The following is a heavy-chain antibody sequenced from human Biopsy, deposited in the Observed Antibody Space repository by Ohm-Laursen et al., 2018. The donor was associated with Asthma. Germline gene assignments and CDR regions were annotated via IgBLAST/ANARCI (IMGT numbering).Heavy chain of an antibody. CDR3: AKESGSNYAFDI. CDR1: GFTLTTYA. J-gene: IGHJ3*02. V-gene: IGHV3-30*18. CDR2: ISYDGSTK. Sequence: SLRLSCAASGFTLTTYAIHWVRQAPGKGLEWVAVISYDGSTKYSADSVKGRFIVSRDISKNTLYLQMNSLRAEDTAVYYCAKESGSNYAFDIWGQGTMVTVSS. D-gene: IGHD1-1*01.